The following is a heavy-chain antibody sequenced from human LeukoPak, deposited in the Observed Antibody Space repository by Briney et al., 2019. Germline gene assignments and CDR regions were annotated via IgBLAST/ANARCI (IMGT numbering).Heavy chain of an antibody. Sequence: VASVKVSCKASGYTFTGYYMHWVRQAPGQGLEWMGRINPNSGGTNYAQKFQGRVTMTRVTSISTAYMELSRLRSDDTAVYYCARTMIVPLPGDAFDIWGQGTMVTVSS. CDR3: ARTMIVPLPGDAFDI. CDR1: GYTFTGYY. CDR2: INPNSGGT. J-gene: IGHJ3*02. V-gene: IGHV1-2*06. D-gene: IGHD3-22*01.